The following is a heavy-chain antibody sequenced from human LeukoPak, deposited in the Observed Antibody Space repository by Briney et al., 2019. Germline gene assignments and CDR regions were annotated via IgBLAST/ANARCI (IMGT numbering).Heavy chain of an antibody. CDR1: GYTFTSYG. CDR3: ARAAYGDYYGNY. D-gene: IGHD4-17*01. Sequence: ASVKVSCKASGYTFTSYGISWVRQAPGQGLEWMGWISAYNGNTNYAQKLQGRVTMTTDTSTSTAYMELRSLRSDDTAVCYCARAAYGDYYGNYWGQGTLVTVSS. CDR2: ISAYNGNT. J-gene: IGHJ4*02. V-gene: IGHV1-18*01.